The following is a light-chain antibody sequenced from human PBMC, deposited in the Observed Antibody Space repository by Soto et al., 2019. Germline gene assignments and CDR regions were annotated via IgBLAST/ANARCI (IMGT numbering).Light chain of an antibody. CDR1: QGIGSA. CDR2: DAS. V-gene: IGKV1-13*02. CDR3: QQFNSYPLT. Sequence: AIQLTQSPSSLSASVGDRVTITCRASQGIGSALAWYQQRPGEAPRFLLYDASTLGSGVPLRFSGSGSGTYFTLTISTLQLEEFAAYYCQQFNSYPLTFGGGTKVEIK. J-gene: IGKJ4*01.